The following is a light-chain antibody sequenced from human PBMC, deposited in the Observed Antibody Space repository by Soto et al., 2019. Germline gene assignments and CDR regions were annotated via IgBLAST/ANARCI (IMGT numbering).Light chain of an antibody. Sequence: HSVLTQPASVSGSPGQSITISCTGASSDVGSYNLVSWYQQHPGKAPKLMIYEGSKRPSGVSNRFSSSKSGNTASLTISGLQAEDEADYYCCSYAGSSTYVFGTGTKVTVL. CDR2: EGS. J-gene: IGLJ1*01. V-gene: IGLV2-23*01. CDR3: CSYAGSSTYV. CDR1: SSDVGSYNL.